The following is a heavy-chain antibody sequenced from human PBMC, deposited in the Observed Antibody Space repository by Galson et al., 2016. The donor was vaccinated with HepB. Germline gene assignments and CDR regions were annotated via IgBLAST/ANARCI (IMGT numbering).Heavy chain of an antibody. J-gene: IGHJ6*02. Sequence: SLRLSCAASGFTFSSYAMGWVRQAPGKGLEWVSGISGSGGSTYYADSVWGRFTISRANSNNTLYLQMNTRRAEDTAVYYCAKDKYDDTSALIDSGGQGSTVTV. CDR1: GFTFSSYA. D-gene: IGHD3-22*01. V-gene: IGHV3-23*01. CDR2: ISGSGGST. CDR3: AKDKYDDTSALIDS.